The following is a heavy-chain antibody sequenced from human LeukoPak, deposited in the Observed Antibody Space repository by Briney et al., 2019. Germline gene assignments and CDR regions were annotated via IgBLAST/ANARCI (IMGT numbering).Heavy chain of an antibody. D-gene: IGHD5-12*01. CDR1: GFSFSSYE. J-gene: IGHJ4*02. CDR3: ARGGLRRSAFDY. CDR2: ISGSSSYT. V-gene: IGHV3-21*05. Sequence: PGGSLRLSCAASGFSFSSYEMNWVRQAPGKGLEWVSYISGSSSYTNYADSVKGRFTISRDNAKNSLNLQMSSLRVEDTAVYYCARGGLRRSAFDYWGQGVLVTVSS.